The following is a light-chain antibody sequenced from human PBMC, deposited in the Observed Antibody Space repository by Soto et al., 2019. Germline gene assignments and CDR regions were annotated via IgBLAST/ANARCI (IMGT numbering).Light chain of an antibody. V-gene: IGKV1-9*01. Sequence: IQLTHSPSSLSAYVGDRGTITCRASQGISCSLTWYQQKPGKAPKLLIYTASTLPSGVPSRFSGSGSRTDFTLTISSLQPKDAATYYCPHPNSYPIGFDQGTRLE. CDR1: QGISCS. J-gene: IGKJ5*01. CDR3: PHPNSYPIG. CDR2: TAS.